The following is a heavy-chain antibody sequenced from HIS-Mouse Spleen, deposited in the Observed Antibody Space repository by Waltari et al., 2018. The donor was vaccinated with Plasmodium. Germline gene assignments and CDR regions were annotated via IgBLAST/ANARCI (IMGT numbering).Heavy chain of an antibody. CDR3: ARGVGYSSSWYWFDP. D-gene: IGHD6-13*01. V-gene: IGHV4-38-2*02. Sequence: QVQLQESGPGLVKPSETLSLTCTVSGYSISSGYYWGWIRQPPGKGLEWIGSSHHSGSTYYNPSLKIGVTISVDTSKNQFSLKLSSVTAADTAVYYCARGVGYSSSWYWFDPWGQGTLVTVSS. J-gene: IGHJ5*02. CDR1: GYSISSGYY. CDR2: SHHSGST.